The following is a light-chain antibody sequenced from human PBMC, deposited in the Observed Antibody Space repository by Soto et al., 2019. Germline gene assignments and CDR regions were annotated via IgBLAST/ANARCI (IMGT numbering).Light chain of an antibody. Sequence: YELTQPPSVSVSPGQKARITCSGDALPKQYAYWYQQKPGQAPVLVIYKDSERPSGIPERFSGSSSGTTVTLTISGVQAEDEADYYCQSADSSGTSMVFGGGTKLTVL. CDR3: QSADSSGTSMV. CDR1: ALPKQY. J-gene: IGLJ2*01. CDR2: KDS. V-gene: IGLV3-25*03.